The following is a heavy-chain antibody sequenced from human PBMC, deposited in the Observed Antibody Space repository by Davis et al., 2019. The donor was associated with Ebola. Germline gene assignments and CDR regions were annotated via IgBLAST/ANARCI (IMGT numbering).Heavy chain of an antibody. D-gene: IGHD2-21*02. Sequence: PSETLSLTCTVSGGSISSSSYYWGWIRQPPGKGLEWIGSIYYSGSTYYNPSLKSRVTISVDTSKNQFSLKLSSVTAADTAVYYCARCPTVVTAIPGYWGQGTLVTVSS. J-gene: IGHJ4*02. CDR3: ARCPTVVTAIPGY. CDR1: GGSISSSSYY. CDR2: IYYSGST. V-gene: IGHV4-39*01.